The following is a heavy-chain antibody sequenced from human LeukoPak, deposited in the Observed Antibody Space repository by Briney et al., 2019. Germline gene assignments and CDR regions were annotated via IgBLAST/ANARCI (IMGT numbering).Heavy chain of an antibody. Sequence: PSETLSLTCTVSGGSISSYYWSWIRQPPGKGLEWIGYIYYSGSTNYNPSLKSRVTISVDTYKNQFSLKLSSVTAADTAVYYCARRGAYYYDSSGYYNTNNAFDIWGQGTMVTVSS. J-gene: IGHJ3*02. CDR2: IYYSGST. CDR1: GGSISSYY. D-gene: IGHD3-22*01. CDR3: ARRGAYYYDSSGYYNTNNAFDI. V-gene: IGHV4-59*01.